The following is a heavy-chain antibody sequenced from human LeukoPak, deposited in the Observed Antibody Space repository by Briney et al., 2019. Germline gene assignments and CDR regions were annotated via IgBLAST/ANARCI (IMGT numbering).Heavy chain of an antibody. D-gene: IGHD3-22*01. J-gene: IGHJ3*01. CDR3: ARSPRVYDSSGHLHDAFDL. Sequence: GGAPRLSRAAPGNTFSRYWMHRGRQVSGKGVEWLSYIKKDGTNTGYADPVKGRFTVSRDNAKNTLYLEMNSLGGEDTAVYYCARSPRVYDSSGHLHDAFDLWGQGTMVTVSS. CDR2: IKKDGTNT. CDR1: GNTFSRYW. V-gene: IGHV3-74*01.